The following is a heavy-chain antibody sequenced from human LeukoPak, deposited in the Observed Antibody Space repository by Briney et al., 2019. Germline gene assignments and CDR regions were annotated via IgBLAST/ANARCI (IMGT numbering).Heavy chain of an antibody. J-gene: IGHJ6*02. CDR2: ISWNRGAI. V-gene: IGHV3-9*01. CDR1: GFSFNDYG. Sequence: PGRSLRLSCAASGFSFNDYGLHWVRQAPGKGLEWVSGISWNRGAIGYADSVKGRFTISRDNAKNSLYLQMNSLRAEDTALYYCAKDIKVTTFTVRYYYYGLDVWGQGTTVTVSS. CDR3: AKDIKVTTFTVRYYYYGLDV. D-gene: IGHD2/OR15-2a*01.